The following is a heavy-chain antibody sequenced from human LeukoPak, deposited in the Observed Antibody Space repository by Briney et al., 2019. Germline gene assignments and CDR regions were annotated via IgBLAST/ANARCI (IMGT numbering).Heavy chain of an antibody. CDR2: IRGSGGST. CDR1: GFTFSSDA. J-gene: IGHJ5*02. V-gene: IGHV3-23*01. CDR3: AKVSHSSGWYGWFDA. D-gene: IGHD6-19*01. Sequence: SGGSLRLSCAASGFTFSSDATGWVRQAPGRGLEWVSVIRGSGGSTYYAASVKGRPTISRDPSKNTLYLQMNRLRAEHTSVYYGAKVSHSSGWYGWFDACGQGTLVTVSA.